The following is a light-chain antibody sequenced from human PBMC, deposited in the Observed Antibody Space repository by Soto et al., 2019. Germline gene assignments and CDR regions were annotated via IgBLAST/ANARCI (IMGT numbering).Light chain of an antibody. CDR1: QTISSW. V-gene: IGKV1-5*03. CDR2: KAS. CDR3: QQSYSTPPT. J-gene: IGKJ5*01. Sequence: DIQMTQSPSTLSASVGDRVTITCRASQTISSWLAWYQQEPGKAPKLLIYKASTLKSGVPSRFSGSGSGTDFTLTISSLQPEDFATYYCQQSYSTPPTFGQGTRLEIK.